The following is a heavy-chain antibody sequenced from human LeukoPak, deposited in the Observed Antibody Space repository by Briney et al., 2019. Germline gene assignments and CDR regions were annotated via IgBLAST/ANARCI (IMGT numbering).Heavy chain of an antibody. J-gene: IGHJ4*02. D-gene: IGHD3-22*01. CDR2: ISYDGSNK. V-gene: IGHV3-30*03. CDR3: ARGISGSYYYDSSGYYPPFFDY. Sequence: GGSLRLSCAASGFTFSSYGMHWVRQAPGKGLEWVAVISYDGSNKYYADSVKGRFTISRDNSKNTLYLQMNSLRAEDTAVYYCARGISGSYYYDSSGYYPPFFDYWGQGTLVTVSS. CDR1: GFTFSSYG.